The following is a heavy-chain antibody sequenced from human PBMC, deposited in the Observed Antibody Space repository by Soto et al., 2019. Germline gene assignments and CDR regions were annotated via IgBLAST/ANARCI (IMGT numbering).Heavy chain of an antibody. CDR1: GFSFSSLA. CDR2: ISGRGVDT. V-gene: IGHV3-23*01. Sequence: LRLSCAASGFSFSSLAMSWVRQAPGKGLEWVSSISGRGVDTLYTDSVKGRFTISRDNSRNTLYLQVNSLRAEDTAVYYCAKDQTDVTLFDYWGQGTLVTVSS. D-gene: IGHD2-21*02. J-gene: IGHJ4*02. CDR3: AKDQTDVTLFDY.